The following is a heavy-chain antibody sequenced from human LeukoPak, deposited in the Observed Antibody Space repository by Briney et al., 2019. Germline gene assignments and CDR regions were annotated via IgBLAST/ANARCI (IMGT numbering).Heavy chain of an antibody. V-gene: IGHV1-69*05. Sequence: SVKVSCKASGGTFRTYSVTWVRQAPGQGLEWMGGIIPIFGTPNYAQKFQGRVKVTTDDATGTAYMELSSLMSEDTAIYYCARVDRYHFYLDVWGKGTPVTVSS. CDR1: GGTFRTYS. CDR2: IIPIFGTP. J-gene: IGHJ6*03. CDR3: ARVDRYHFYLDV.